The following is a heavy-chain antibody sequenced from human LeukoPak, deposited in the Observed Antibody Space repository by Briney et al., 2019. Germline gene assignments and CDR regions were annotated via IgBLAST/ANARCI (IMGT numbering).Heavy chain of an antibody. D-gene: IGHD6-13*01. V-gene: IGHV1-2*02. CDR1: GYTFTGYY. Sequence: GASVKVSCKASGYTFTGYYMHWVRQAPGQGLEWMGWINPNSGGTNYAQKFQGRVTMTRDTSISTAYMELSRLRSDDTAVYYCARDLEYSSSWYQFSFWFDPWAREPWSPSPQ. CDR2: INPNSGGT. CDR3: ARDLEYSSSWYQFSFWFDP. J-gene: IGHJ5*02.